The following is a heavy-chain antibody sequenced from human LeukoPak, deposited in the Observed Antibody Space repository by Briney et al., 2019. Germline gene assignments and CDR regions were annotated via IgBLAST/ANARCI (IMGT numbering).Heavy chain of an antibody. CDR3: ARLERDATVTTDY. CDR2: IIPSCGTA. J-gene: IGHJ4*02. D-gene: IGHD4-17*01. V-gene: IGHV1-69*13. CDR1: GGTFSSYS. Sequence: SVKASCKASGGTFSSYSISWVRQAPGQGLEWMGGIIPSCGTANYAQKFQGRVTITADESKRPAYMELSRLSSEDTAVYYCARLERDATVTTDYWGQGTLVTVSS.